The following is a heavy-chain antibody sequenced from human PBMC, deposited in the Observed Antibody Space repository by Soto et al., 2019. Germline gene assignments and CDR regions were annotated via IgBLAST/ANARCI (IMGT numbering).Heavy chain of an antibody. CDR3: ARQSSGTTSCYADS. CDR1: GGSISISSYY. D-gene: IGHD2-2*01. J-gene: IGHJ5*01. Sequence: SETLSLTCTVSGGSISISSYYWCWIRHPPGKGLEWIGNIYYSGRTYYNPSLKSRVTISVDTSKKQLSLKLSSVTAADTAVYYCARQSSGTTSCYADSWGQGTLVTVSS. V-gene: IGHV4-39*01. CDR2: IYYSGRT.